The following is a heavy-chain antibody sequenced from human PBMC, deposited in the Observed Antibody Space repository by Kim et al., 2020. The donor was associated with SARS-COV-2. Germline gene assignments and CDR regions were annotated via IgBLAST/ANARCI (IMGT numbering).Heavy chain of an antibody. CDR1: GASTSSTSYY. D-gene: IGHD5-12*01. Sequence: SETLSLTCNVSGASTSSTSYYWGWIRQPPGEGLEWIGKIYYNGKTYYNPSLGSRVTISVDTSKNQFSLRLISVTAADTAVYYCARQRPAGYSQWFFDYLG. CDR3: ARQRPAGYSQWFFDY. CDR2: IYYNGKT. J-gene: IGHJ4*01. V-gene: IGHV4-39*01.